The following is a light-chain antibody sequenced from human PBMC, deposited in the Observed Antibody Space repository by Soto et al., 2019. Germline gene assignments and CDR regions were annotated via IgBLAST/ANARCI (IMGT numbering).Light chain of an antibody. Sequence: QSALTQPASVSGSPGQSITISCAGSSSDVGGYNYVSWYQHHPGKAPKLIIYEVNKRPSGVSNRFSGSKSGHKASLTISGLQAEDEADYYCSSPTSTSTLYVFGTGTKVTVL. CDR2: EVN. CDR1: SSDVGGYNY. J-gene: IGLJ1*01. V-gene: IGLV2-14*01. CDR3: SSPTSTSTLYV.